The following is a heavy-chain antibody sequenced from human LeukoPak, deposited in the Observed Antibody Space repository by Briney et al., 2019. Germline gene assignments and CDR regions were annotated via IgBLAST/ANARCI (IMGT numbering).Heavy chain of an antibody. CDR1: GGSISSSSYY. J-gene: IGHJ4*02. D-gene: IGHD6-19*01. Sequence: SETLSLTCTVSGGSISSSSYYWGWIRQPPGKGLERIGSIYYSGSTYYNPSLKSRVTISVDTSKNQFSLKLSSVTAADTAVYYCAKNSGWYVILDYWGQGTLVTVSS. CDR2: IYYSGST. V-gene: IGHV4-39*01. CDR3: AKNSGWYVILDY.